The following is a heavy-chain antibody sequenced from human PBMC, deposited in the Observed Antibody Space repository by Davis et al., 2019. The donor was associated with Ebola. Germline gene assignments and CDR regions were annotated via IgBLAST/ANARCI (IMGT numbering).Heavy chain of an antibody. CDR3: ASRDIVVVVAATPGDY. J-gene: IGHJ4*02. V-gene: IGHV4-4*02. CDR2: IYHSGST. Sequence: SETLSLTCAVSGGSISSSNWWSWVRQPPGKGLEWIGEIYHSGSTYYNPSLKSRVTISVDTSKNQFSLKLSSVTAADTAVYYCASRDIVVVVAATPGDYWGQGTLVTVSS. D-gene: IGHD2-15*01. CDR1: GGSISSSNW.